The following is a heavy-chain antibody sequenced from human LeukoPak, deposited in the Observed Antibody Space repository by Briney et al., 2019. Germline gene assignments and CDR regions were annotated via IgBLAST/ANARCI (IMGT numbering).Heavy chain of an antibody. J-gene: IGHJ4*02. Sequence: GGSLRLSCAASGFTFSNAWMSWVRQAPGKGLEWVAVISNDGSDEYYADSVQGRFTISRDNPKNTLYLQMNSLRAGDTAVYYCAKEVYSSSWYVDDWGQGTLVTVSS. CDR3: AKEVYSSSWYVDD. CDR1: GFTFSNAW. V-gene: IGHV3-30*18. CDR2: ISNDGSDE. D-gene: IGHD6-13*01.